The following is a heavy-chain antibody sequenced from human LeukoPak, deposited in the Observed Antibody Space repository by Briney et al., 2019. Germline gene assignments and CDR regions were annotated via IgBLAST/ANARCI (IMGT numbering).Heavy chain of an antibody. CDR3: ARAPTVPDDYGHYYFDY. CDR1: GGTFSSYA. D-gene: IGHD4-17*01. Sequence: SVKVSCKASGGTFSSYAISWARQAPGQGLEWMGGIIPIFGTANYAQKFQGRVTITADESTSTAYMELSILRSEDTAVYYCARAPTVPDDYGHYYFDYWGQGTLVTVSS. CDR2: IIPIFGTA. J-gene: IGHJ4*02. V-gene: IGHV1-69*13.